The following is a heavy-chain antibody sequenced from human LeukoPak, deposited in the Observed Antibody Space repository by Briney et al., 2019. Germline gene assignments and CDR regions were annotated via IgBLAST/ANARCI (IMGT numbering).Heavy chain of an antibody. J-gene: IGHJ3*02. Sequence: SETLSLTCTVSGGSISTYYWSWIRQPPGKGLEWIGYVHYSRGTNYNPSLKSRVTVSVDTSKNQFSLRLSSVTAADTAGYYCARVGEGAFDIWGQGTMVTVSS. D-gene: IGHD3-10*01. CDR3: ARVGEGAFDI. V-gene: IGHV4-59*01. CDR2: VHYSRGT. CDR1: GGSISTYY.